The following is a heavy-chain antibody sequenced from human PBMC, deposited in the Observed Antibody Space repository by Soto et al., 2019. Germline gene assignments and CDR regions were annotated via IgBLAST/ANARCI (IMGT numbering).Heavy chain of an antibody. D-gene: IGHD6-19*01. Sequence: EVQLLESGGDLAQPGGSLRLICAASGFTFSNYAMTWDRQSPGKGLEWVSTITSAGSTFYGDTVKGRFTISRDNSKSTLYLQMNSLGAEDTAVYYCAKTDKFHSQSSGWANRFDSWGQGTLVTVSS. J-gene: IGHJ4*02. CDR2: ITSAGST. V-gene: IGHV3-23*01. CDR3: AKTDKFHSQSSGWANRFDS. CDR1: GFTFSNYA.